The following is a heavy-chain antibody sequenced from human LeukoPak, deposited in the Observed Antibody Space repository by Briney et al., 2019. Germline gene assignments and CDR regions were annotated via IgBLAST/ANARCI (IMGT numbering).Heavy chain of an antibody. D-gene: IGHD2-21*01. V-gene: IGHV3-30*02. CDR2: IRYDGSNK. CDR3: ARKMSDPYYYYYMDV. Sequence: GGSLRLSCAASGFTFSSYGMHWVRQAPGKGLEWVAFIRYDGSNKYYADSVKGRFTISRDNSKNTLYLQMNRLRAEDTAVYYCARKMSDPYYYYYMDVWGKGTTVTVSS. J-gene: IGHJ6*03. CDR1: GFTFSSYG.